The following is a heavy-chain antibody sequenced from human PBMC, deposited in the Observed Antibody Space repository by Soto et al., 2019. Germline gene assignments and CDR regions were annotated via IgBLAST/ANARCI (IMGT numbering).Heavy chain of an antibody. V-gene: IGHV4-4*07. J-gene: IGHJ5*02. CDR2: IYTSGST. CDR3: ARDSHGDYVMEWWFDP. CDR1: GGSISSYY. Sequence: SETLSLTCTVSGGSISSYYWSWIRQPAGKGLEWIGRIYTSGSTNYNPSLKSRVTMSVDTSKNQFSLKLSSVTAADTAVYYCARDSHGDYVMEWWFDPWGQGTLVTVPQ. D-gene: IGHD4-17*01.